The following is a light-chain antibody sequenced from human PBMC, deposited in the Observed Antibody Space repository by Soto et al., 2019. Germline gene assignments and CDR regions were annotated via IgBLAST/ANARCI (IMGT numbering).Light chain of an antibody. V-gene: IGKV3-20*01. CDR3: QHYSNSPYT. Sequence: EIVLTQYPGTLALYPGERATLSCRASQSVSSTYLAWYQQKVGQAPRLLIYGASNRATGIPDRFSGSGSGTDFTLTINRLEPGDFAVYYCQHYSNSPYTCGQGTKLEIK. CDR2: GAS. J-gene: IGKJ2*01. CDR1: QSVSSTY.